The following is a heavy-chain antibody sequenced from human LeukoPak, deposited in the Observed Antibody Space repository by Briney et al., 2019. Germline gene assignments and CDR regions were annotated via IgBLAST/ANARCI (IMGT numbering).Heavy chain of an antibody. CDR2: IYSGGTT. CDR3: ARDRHGYNPFDY. V-gene: IGHV3-53*01. Sequence: PGGSLRLSCAASGVTVSSTYMSWVRQAPGKGLEWVSVIYSGGTTRYAESVKGRFTISRDNSKNTLYLQMSSLRAEDTAVYYCARDRHGYNPFDYWGQGTLVTVSS. CDR1: GVTVSSTY. D-gene: IGHD5-24*01. J-gene: IGHJ4*02.